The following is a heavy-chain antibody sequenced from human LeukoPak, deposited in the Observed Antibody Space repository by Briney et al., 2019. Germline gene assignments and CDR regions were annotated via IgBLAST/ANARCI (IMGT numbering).Heavy chain of an antibody. CDR1: GGSISSYY. CDR3: ARAFRMYALHNWFDP. Sequence: SETLSLTCTVSGGSISSYYWSWIRQPPGKGLEWIGYIYYSGSTNYNPSLRSRVTISVDTSKNQFALKLSSVTAADPAVYYCARAFRMYALHNWFDPWGQETLVTVSS. V-gene: IGHV4-59*01. CDR2: IYYSGST. D-gene: IGHD2-8*01. J-gene: IGHJ5*02.